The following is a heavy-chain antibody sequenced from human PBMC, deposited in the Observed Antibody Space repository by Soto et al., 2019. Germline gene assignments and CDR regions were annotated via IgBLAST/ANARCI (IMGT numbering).Heavy chain of an antibody. D-gene: IGHD3-3*01. Sequence: PGGSWRRSWAASGCTFSSYAMSWVRQAPAKGLEWVSAISGSGGSTYYADSVKGRFTISRDNSKNTLYLQMNSLRAEDTAVYYCAKAQLPYRLRFLEWHYWGPGPMITVST. CDR2: ISGSGGST. CDR1: GCTFSSYA. V-gene: IGHV3-23*01. CDR3: AKAQLPYRLRFLEWHY. J-gene: IGHJ4*02.